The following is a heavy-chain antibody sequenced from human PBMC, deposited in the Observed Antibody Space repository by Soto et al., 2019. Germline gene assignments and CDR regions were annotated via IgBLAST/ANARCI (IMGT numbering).Heavy chain of an antibody. Sequence: SVKVSCKASGGTFSSYAISWVRQAPGQGLEWMGGIIPIFGTANYAQKFQGRVTITADESTSTAYMELSSLRSEDTAVYYCARGYDSSGYYEGFDYWGQGTLVTVSS. D-gene: IGHD3-22*01. CDR3: ARGYDSSGYYEGFDY. V-gene: IGHV1-69*13. CDR1: GGTFSSYA. J-gene: IGHJ4*02. CDR2: IIPIFGTA.